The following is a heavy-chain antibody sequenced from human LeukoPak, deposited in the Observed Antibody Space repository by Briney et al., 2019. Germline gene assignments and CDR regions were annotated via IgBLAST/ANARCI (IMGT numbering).Heavy chain of an antibody. J-gene: IGHJ4*02. CDR3: AKDPSGIFDY. V-gene: IGHV3-23*01. CDR1: GFTFSSYA. CDR2: ISGSGGST. Sequence: GGSLGLSCAASGFTFSSYAMSWVRQARGKGLEWVSGISGSGGSTYYADSVKGRFTISRDNSKNTLYLQMNSLRAEDTAVYYCAKDPSGIFDYWGQGTLVTVSS.